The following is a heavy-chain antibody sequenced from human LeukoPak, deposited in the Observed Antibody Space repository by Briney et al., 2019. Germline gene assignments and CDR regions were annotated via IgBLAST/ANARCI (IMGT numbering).Heavy chain of an antibody. CDR1: GYXFTRYY. CDR2: INPSGGST. D-gene: IGHD2-21*01. Sequence: GASVKVSCKASGYXFTRYYIHWVRQAPGQGLEWMGIINPSGGSTSYAQKFQGRVTMTRDTSTSTVYMELSSLRSEDTAVYYCARVANQTFDIWGQGTMVTVSS. J-gene: IGHJ3*02. CDR3: ARVANQTFDI. V-gene: IGHV1-46*01.